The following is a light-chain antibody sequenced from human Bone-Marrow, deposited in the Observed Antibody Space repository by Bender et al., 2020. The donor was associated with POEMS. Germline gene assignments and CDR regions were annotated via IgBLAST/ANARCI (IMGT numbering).Light chain of an antibody. CDR1: SSNTGSGYD. V-gene: IGLV1-40*01. Sequence: HSVLTQPPSVSGAPGQRVSISCSGSSSNTGSGYDINWYQHLPGTAPKLLIYGYNNRPSGVPDRFSGSKSDTSASLAITGLQAEDEADYYCQSYDNSLSGWVFGGGTKVTVL. CDR3: QSYDNSLSGWV. J-gene: IGLJ3*02. CDR2: GYN.